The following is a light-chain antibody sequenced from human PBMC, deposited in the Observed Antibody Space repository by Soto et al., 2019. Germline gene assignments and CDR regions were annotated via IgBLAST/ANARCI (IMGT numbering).Light chain of an antibody. CDR2: KAS. CDR3: QQFNSYPWT. V-gene: IGKV1-5*03. J-gene: IGKJ1*01. CDR1: QSINSW. Sequence: DIQMTQSPSTLSASVGDRVTITCRASQSINSWLAWYQQKPGKAPKLLIYKASTLESGVPSSFSGSGSGTEFTLTISSLRPDDLATYYCQQFNSYPWTFGQGTKVEIK.